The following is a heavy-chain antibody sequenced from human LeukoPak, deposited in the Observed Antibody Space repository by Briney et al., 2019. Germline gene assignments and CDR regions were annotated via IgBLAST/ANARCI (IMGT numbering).Heavy chain of an antibody. D-gene: IGHD2-15*01. CDR3: ARKDMGYCSGGSCYQVFDY. J-gene: IGHJ4*02. Sequence: SETLSLTCTVSGGSISSHYWNWIRQPPGKGLEWIGYIYDSGSTNYNPSLKSRVTISVDKSKNQFSLKLSSVTAADTAVYYCARKDMGYCSGGSCYQVFDYWGQGTLVTVSS. V-gene: IGHV4-59*11. CDR2: IYDSGST. CDR1: GGSISSHY.